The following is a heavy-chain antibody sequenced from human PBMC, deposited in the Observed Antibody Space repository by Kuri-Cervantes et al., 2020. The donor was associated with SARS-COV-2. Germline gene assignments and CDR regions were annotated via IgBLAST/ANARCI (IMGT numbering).Heavy chain of an antibody. J-gene: IGHJ4*02. Sequence: SLKISCVTSEFRFEEYAMHWVRQAPGKGLEWVSGISWNSGNIDQADSVKGRFTISRDNAKSSLYLEMNSLRVEDTAFYYCAKDMWSDDRGHSHGGFDFWGQGTLVTVSS. D-gene: IGHD5-18*01. CDR3: AKDMWSDDRGHSHGGFDF. V-gene: IGHV3-9*01. CDR1: EFRFEEYA. CDR2: ISWNSGNI.